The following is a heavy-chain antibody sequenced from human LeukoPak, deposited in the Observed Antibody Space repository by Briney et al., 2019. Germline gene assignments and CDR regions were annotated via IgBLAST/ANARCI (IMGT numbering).Heavy chain of an antibody. CDR2: IYTSGSN. Sequence: SETLSLTCTVSGVSISSYYWSWIRQPAGKGMEWIGRIYTSGSNNYHPSLQSRVTMSVATSKNQFSLRLSSVNAADTAVYFCAREWTSGGLNWLDPWGQGTLVTVSS. CDR3: AREWTSGGLNWLDP. D-gene: IGHD3/OR15-3a*01. V-gene: IGHV4-4*07. J-gene: IGHJ5*02. CDR1: GVSISSYY.